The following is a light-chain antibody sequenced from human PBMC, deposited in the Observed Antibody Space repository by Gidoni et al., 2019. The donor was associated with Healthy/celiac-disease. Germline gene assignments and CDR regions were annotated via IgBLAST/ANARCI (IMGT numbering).Light chain of an antibody. CDR1: QSVSSY. Sequence: ELVFTQSPATLSLSPGERATLSCRASQSVSSYLAWYQQKPGQAPRLLIYDASNRATGIPARFSGSGSGTDFTLTISSLEPEDFAVYYCQQRRNWPPYTFGQGTKLEIK. CDR3: QQRRNWPPYT. V-gene: IGKV3-11*01. CDR2: DAS. J-gene: IGKJ2*01.